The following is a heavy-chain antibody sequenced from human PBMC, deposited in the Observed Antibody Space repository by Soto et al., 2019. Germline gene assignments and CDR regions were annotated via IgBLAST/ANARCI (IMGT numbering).Heavy chain of an antibody. J-gene: IGHJ6*03. CDR2: IDWDDDK. D-gene: IGHD6-13*01. Sequence: LVNPTQTLTLTCTFSGFSLSTSGMCVSWIRQPPGKALEWLARIDWDDDKYYSTSLKTRLTISKDTSKNQVVLTMTNMDPVDTATYYCARIAAAGPYYYYYMDVWGKGTTVTVSS. CDR1: GFSLSTSGMC. V-gene: IGHV2-70*11. CDR3: ARIAAAGPYYYYYMDV.